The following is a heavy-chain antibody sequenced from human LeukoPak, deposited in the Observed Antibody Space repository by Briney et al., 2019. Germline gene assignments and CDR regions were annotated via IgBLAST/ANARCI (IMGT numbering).Heavy chain of an antibody. D-gene: IGHD1-26*01. J-gene: IGHJ4*02. CDR1: GYTFTSYY. CDR2: INPSGGST. V-gene: IGHV1-46*01. Sequence: ASVKVSCKASGYTFTSYYMHWVRQAPGQGLEWMGIINPSGGSTSYAQKFQGRVTMTRDTSISTAYMELSRLRSDDTAVYYCARVRYSGSYPDYWGQGTLVTVSS. CDR3: ARVRYSGSYPDY.